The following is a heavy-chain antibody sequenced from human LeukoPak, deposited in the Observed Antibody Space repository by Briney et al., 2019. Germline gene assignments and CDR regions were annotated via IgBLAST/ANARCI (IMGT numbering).Heavy chain of an antibody. V-gene: IGHV4-59*12. Sequence: SETLSLTCTVSGGSISSYYWSWIRQPPGKGLEWIGYIYYTGSTYYNPSLKSRVAISVDTSKNQFSLILSSVTAADTAVYYCARNADGSGNLLPFYFDYWGPGTLVTVSS. J-gene: IGHJ4*02. CDR3: ARNADGSGNLLPFYFDY. CDR2: IYYTGST. CDR1: GGSISSYY. D-gene: IGHD3-10*01.